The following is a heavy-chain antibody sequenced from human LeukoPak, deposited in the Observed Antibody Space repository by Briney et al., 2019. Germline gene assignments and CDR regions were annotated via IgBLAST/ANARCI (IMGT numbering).Heavy chain of an antibody. CDR3: ARDYCSSTSCSYYFDY. V-gene: IGHV1-18*01. CDR1: GYTFTSYG. Sequence: ASVKVSCKASGYTFTSYGISWVRQAPGQGLEWMGWISAYNGNTNYAQKLQGRVTMTTDTSTSTAYMELRSLRSDDTAVYYCARDYCSSTSCSYYFDYWAREPWSPTPQ. D-gene: IGHD2-2*01. CDR2: ISAYNGNT. J-gene: IGHJ4*02.